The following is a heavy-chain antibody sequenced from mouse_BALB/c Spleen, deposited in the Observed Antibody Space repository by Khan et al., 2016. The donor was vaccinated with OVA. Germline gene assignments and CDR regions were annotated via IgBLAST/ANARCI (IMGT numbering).Heavy chain of an antibody. CDR2: IYWDDAK. D-gene: IGHD2-4*01. V-gene: IGHV8-12*01. CDR1: GFSLSTSGLG. J-gene: IGHJ3*01. CDR3: ARNLNDYDPWCAY. Sequence: QVQLKQSGPGILQPSQTLSLTCSFSGFSLSTSGLGVSWIRQPSGQGLEWLAHIYWDDAKRSNPSLKTRLTISKDTSRNQVFLKITSVETADTATYYCARNLNDYDPWCAYWGQGTLVTVSA.